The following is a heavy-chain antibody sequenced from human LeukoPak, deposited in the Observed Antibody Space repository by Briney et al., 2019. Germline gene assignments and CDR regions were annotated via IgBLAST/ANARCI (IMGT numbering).Heavy chain of an antibody. Sequence: PGGSLRLSCAASGFTFSSYAMTWVRQAPGKGLEWVSDLSGSGDYTYYADSVKGRFTISRDNSKNTLYLQMNSLRAEGTAVYYCAKDYGDQRGYFQPWGQGTLVTVSS. CDR2: LSGSGDYT. CDR3: AKDYGDQRGYFQP. CDR1: GFTFSSYA. D-gene: IGHD4-17*01. V-gene: IGHV3-23*01. J-gene: IGHJ1*01.